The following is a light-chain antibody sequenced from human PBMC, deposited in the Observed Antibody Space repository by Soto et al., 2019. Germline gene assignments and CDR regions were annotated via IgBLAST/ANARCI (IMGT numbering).Light chain of an antibody. CDR2: SNA. CDR1: SSNIGTNF. J-gene: IGLJ3*02. Sequence: QSVLTQPPSASGTPGQRVTISCSGSSSNIGTNFVYWYQQLPGTAPKLLIFSNAQRPSGVPDRFSGSRSGTSASLAISGLRSEDEADYYCAALDGSLSGGVFGGGTQLTVL. CDR3: AALDGSLSGGV. V-gene: IGLV1-47*02.